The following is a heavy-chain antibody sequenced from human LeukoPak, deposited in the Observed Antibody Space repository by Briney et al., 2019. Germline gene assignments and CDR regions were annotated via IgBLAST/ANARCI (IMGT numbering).Heavy chain of an antibody. V-gene: IGHV3-30-3*01. CDR2: ISYDGSNK. Sequence: PGRSLRLSCAASGFTFSSYAMHWVRQAPGKGLEWVAVISYDGSNKYYADSVKGRFTISRDNSKNTLYLQMNSLRAEDTAVYYCARDTYDYVWGSYRYPFDYWAREPWSPSPQ. CDR1: GFTFSSYA. CDR3: ARDTYDYVWGSYRYPFDY. D-gene: IGHD3-16*02. J-gene: IGHJ4*02.